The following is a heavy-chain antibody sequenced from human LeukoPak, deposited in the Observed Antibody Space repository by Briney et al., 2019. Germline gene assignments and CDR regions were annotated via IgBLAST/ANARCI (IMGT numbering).Heavy chain of an antibody. V-gene: IGHV3-7*01. CDR3: ARRRSIAAADRRFGLDY. CDR2: IMDDGSEK. CDR1: GFTFSSYW. J-gene: IGHJ4*02. Sequence: GGSLRLSCAASGFTFSSYWMSWVRQAPGKGLEWVANIMDDGSEKYYVDSVKGRFTISRDNAKNSLYLQMNSLRVDDTAVYYCARRRSIAAADRRFGLDYWGQGTLVTVSS. D-gene: IGHD6-13*01.